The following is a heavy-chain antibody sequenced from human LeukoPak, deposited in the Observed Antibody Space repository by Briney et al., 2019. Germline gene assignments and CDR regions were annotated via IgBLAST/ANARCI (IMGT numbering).Heavy chain of an antibody. D-gene: IGHD4-23*01. CDR1: GYTFTSCG. Sequence: ASVKVSCKASGYTFTSCGITWVRQAPGQGLEWMGWISAYNGNTNYAQKLQGRVTMTTDTSTSTAYMELRSLRSDDTAVYYCARGFYGGSDYYFDYWGQGTLLTVSS. CDR3: ARGFYGGSDYYFDY. CDR2: ISAYNGNT. J-gene: IGHJ4*02. V-gene: IGHV1-18*01.